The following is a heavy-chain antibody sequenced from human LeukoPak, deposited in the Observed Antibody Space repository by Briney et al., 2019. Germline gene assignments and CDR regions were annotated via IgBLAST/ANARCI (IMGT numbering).Heavy chain of an antibody. CDR3: ARRPQSYIDV. J-gene: IGHJ6*03. CDR1: GGSISSSSYY. CDR2: INYSGST. V-gene: IGHV4-39*01. Sequence: PSETLPLTCTVSGGSISSSSYYWGWIRQPPGKGLEWIGSINYSGSTYYNPSLKSRVTISVDTSKNQFSLKLSSVTAADTAVYYCARRPQSYIDVWGKGTTVTVSS.